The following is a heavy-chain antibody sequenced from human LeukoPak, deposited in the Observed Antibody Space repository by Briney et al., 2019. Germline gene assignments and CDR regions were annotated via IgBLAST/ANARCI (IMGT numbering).Heavy chain of an antibody. V-gene: IGHV3-20*04. J-gene: IGHJ4*02. CDR1: GFTFDDYG. CDR2: INWNGGST. D-gene: IGHD2-15*01. Sequence: GGSLRLSCAASGFTFDDYGMSWVRQAPGKGLEWVSGINWNGGSTGYADSVKGRFTISRDNAKNSLYLQVNSLRAEDTALYYCARDKFSSGGSCYSHWGQGTLVTVSS. CDR3: ARDKFSSGGSCYSH.